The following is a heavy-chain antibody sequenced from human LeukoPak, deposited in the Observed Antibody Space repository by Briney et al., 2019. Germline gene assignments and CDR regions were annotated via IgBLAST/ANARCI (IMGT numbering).Heavy chain of an antibody. V-gene: IGHV3-30*02. D-gene: IGHD6-6*01. Sequence: GGSLRLSCSASGFTFSSYGMHWVRQAPGKGLEWVAFIRYDGSNKYYADSVKGRFTISRDNSKNTLYLQMNSLRAEDTAVYYCAKEAWSSSPPAEYFQHWGQGTLVTVSS. CDR1: GFTFSSYG. CDR2: IRYDGSNK. J-gene: IGHJ1*01. CDR3: AKEAWSSSPPAEYFQH.